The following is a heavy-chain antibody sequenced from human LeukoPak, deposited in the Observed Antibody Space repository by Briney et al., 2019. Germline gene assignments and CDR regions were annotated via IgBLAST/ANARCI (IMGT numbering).Heavy chain of an antibody. Sequence: PGGSLRLSCAASGFTFSSYAMSWVRQAPGEGLEWVSAISGSGGSTYYADSVKGRFTISRDNSNNTLYLQMNSLRAEDTAVYYCARLGSERYYNPYYYYFYMDVWGEGATVTVSS. CDR2: ISGSGGST. V-gene: IGHV3-23*01. CDR3: ARLGSERYYNPYYYYFYMDV. J-gene: IGHJ6*03. CDR1: GFTFSSYA. D-gene: IGHD3-10*01.